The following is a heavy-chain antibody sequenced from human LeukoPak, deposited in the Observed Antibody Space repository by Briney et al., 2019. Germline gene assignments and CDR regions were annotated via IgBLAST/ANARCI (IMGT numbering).Heavy chain of an antibody. V-gene: IGHV3-30*02. CDR1: GFTFSSYG. J-gene: IGHJ4*02. D-gene: IGHD5-12*01. CDR3: AKDRRGPHYFDY. Sequence: GGSLRLSCAASGFTFSSYGMHWVRQAPGKGLEWVAFIRYDGSNKYYADSVEGRFTISRDNSKNTLYLQMNSLRAEDTAVYYCAKDRRGPHYFDYWGQGTLVTVSS. CDR2: IRYDGSNK.